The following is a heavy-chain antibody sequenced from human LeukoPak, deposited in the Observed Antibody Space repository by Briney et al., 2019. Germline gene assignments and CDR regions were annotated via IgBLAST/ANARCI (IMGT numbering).Heavy chain of an antibody. V-gene: IGHV4-61*02. D-gene: IGHD5-18*01. CDR2: IYTSGST. J-gene: IGHJ4*02. Sequence: SETLSLTCTVSGGSISSGSYYWSWIRQPAGKGLEWIGRIYTSGSTNYNPSLKSRVTISVDTSKNQFSLKLSSVTAADTAVYYCARDRTDRDTATGGIFDYWGQGTLVTVSS. CDR1: GGSISSGSYY. CDR3: ARDRTDRDTATGGIFDY.